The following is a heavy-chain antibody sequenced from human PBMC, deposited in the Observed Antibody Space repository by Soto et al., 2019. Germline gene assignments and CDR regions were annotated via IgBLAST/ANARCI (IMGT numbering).Heavy chain of an antibody. V-gene: IGHV3-30*03. CDR2: ILHDGSAE. D-gene: IGHD4-17*01. Sequence: GSLSLSCAASGFIFTSYGMHWVRQAPGKGLEWMALILHDGSAEHYADSVKGRFTISRDDSKSIAYLQMNSLKSEDTAVYYCARDLASSDNDDLYGMDGWGQGTTVTVSS. CDR3: ARDLASSDNDDLYGMDG. J-gene: IGHJ6*02. CDR1: GFIFTSYG.